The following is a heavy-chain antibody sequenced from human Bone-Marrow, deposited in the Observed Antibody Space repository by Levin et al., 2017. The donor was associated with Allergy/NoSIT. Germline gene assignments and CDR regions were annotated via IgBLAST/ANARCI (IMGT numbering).Heavy chain of an antibody. CDR3: AVVGGNSAAFFH. D-gene: IGHD4-23*01. V-gene: IGHV4-4*02. CDR2: IYHSGTA. CDR1: HASISSTNW. Sequence: SQTLSLTCTVSHASISSTNWWSWVRQPPGTGLEWIGEIYHSGTANYNPSLKSRVTMSVDRSNNEFSLNLTSVTAADTAVYFCAVVGGNSAAFFHWGQGTLVTVSP. J-gene: IGHJ4*02.